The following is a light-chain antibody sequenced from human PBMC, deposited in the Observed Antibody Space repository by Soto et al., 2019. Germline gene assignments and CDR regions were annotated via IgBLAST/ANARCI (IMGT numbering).Light chain of an antibody. Sequence: EFVLTQSPGTLSLSPGERPTLSCRASQSVTNNQFAWFRQKPAQAPRLLIWGVSNRATGIPDRFSGSGSGTEFTLTISSLQPEDFATYYCQQSHTTPWTFGHGTKVDIK. V-gene: IGKV3-20*01. CDR2: GVS. J-gene: IGKJ1*01. CDR1: QSVTNNQ. CDR3: QQSHTTPWT.